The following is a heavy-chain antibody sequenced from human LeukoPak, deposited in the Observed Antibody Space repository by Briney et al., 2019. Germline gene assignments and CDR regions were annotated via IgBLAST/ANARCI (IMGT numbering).Heavy chain of an antibody. V-gene: IGHV7-4-1*02. CDR3: ARRGAAENYYYYYMDV. Sequence: ASVKVSCKASGYTFTSYGISWVRQAPGQGLEWMGWINTNTGNPTYAQGFTGRFVFSLDTSVSTAYLQISSLKAEDTAVYYCARRGAAENYYYYYMDVWGKGATVTVSS. J-gene: IGHJ6*03. D-gene: IGHD6-13*01. CDR1: GYTFTSYG. CDR2: INTNTGNP.